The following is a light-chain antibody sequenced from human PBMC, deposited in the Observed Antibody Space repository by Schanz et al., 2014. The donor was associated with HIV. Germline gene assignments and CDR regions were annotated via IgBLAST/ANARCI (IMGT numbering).Light chain of an antibody. Sequence: EIVLTQSPDTLSLSPGKRATLSCRASQSVSSSNLAWYHQKPGQAPRLLIHGASSRATGIPDRFSGSGSGTDFTLTISRLEPEDFAVYYCQQYGSSRFTFGPGTKVDIK. CDR1: QSVSSSN. J-gene: IGKJ3*01. CDR2: GAS. CDR3: QQYGSSRFT. V-gene: IGKV3-20*01.